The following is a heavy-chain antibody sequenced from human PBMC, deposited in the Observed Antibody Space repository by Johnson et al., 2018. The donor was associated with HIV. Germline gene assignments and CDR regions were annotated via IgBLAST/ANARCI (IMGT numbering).Heavy chain of an antibody. CDR1: GFTVSSNY. CDR3: ARLEDRGRGAFDI. CDR2: IYDGDAT. D-gene: IGHD3-10*01. Sequence: VQLVESGGGLVQPGGSLRLSCAASGFTVSSNYMSWVRQAPGKGLEWVSIIYDGDATYYADSVKGRFTISRDNAKNSLYLQMNSLRAEDTAVYYCARLEDRGRGAFDIWGPGTMVTVSS. V-gene: IGHV3-66*04. J-gene: IGHJ3*02.